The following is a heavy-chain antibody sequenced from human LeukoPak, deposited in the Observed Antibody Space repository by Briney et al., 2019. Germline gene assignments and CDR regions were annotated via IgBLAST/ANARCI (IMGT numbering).Heavy chain of an antibody. Sequence: PSETLSLTCTVSGGSISSYYWSWIRQPPGKGLEWIGYIYYSGSTNYNPSLKSRVTISVDTSKNQFSLKLSSVTAADTAVYYCARVGKVEMATIEGYFDYWGQGTLVTVSS. V-gene: IGHV4-59*01. CDR3: ARVGKVEMATIEGYFDY. CDR2: IYYSGST. CDR1: GGSISSYY. D-gene: IGHD5-24*01. J-gene: IGHJ4*02.